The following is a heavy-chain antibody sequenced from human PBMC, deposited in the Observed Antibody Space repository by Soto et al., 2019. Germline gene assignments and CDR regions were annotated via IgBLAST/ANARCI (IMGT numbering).Heavy chain of an antibody. D-gene: IGHD3-3*01. CDR3: ARASDTSGYFF. Sequence: QVQLVQSESEVTKPWSSVRVSCKVSVGAFKNYAISWVRQAPGDGLEWVGGIIPVFDELNYAPKVQGRVTITADEATSTAHLELGSLTSEDTAVYFCARASDTSGYFFWGQGTLVTVSS. CDR1: VGAFKNYA. V-gene: IGHV1-69*01. CDR2: IIPVFDEL. J-gene: IGHJ4*02.